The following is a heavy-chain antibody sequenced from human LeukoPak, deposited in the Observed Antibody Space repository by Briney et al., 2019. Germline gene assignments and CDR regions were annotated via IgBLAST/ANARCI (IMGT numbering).Heavy chain of an antibody. D-gene: IGHD1-26*01. CDR1: GGSISSYY. CDR3: ARDVGATPGYFDY. CDR2: MYYSGST. J-gene: IGHJ4*02. V-gene: IGHV4-59*01. Sequence: SEALSLTCTVSGGSISSYYWSWIRQPPGKGLEWIGYMYYSGSTNYNPSTNYNPSLKSRVTISVDTSKNQFSLKLSSVTAADTAVYYCARDVGATPGYFDYWGQGTLVTVSS.